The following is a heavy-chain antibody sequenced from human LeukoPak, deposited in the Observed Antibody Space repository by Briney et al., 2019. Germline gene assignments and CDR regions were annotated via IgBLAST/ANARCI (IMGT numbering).Heavy chain of an antibody. Sequence: SETLSLTCAVYGGSFSGYYWSWIRQPPGKGLEWIGEINHSGSTNYNPSLKSRVTISVDTSKNQFSLKLSSVTAADTAVYYCAKWTEGGAFDSWGQGTMLIVPS. D-gene: IGHD1-26*01. J-gene: IGHJ3*01. CDR1: GGSFSGYY. CDR3: AKWTEGGAFDS. V-gene: IGHV4-34*01. CDR2: INHSGST.